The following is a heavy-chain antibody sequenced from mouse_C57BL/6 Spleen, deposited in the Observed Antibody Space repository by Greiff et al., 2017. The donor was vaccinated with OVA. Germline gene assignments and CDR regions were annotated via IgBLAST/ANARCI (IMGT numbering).Heavy chain of an antibody. CDR2: IHPNSGST. CDR3: AKVSTMVTTVYFDY. J-gene: IGHJ2*01. V-gene: IGHV1-64*01. D-gene: IGHD2-2*01. CDR1: GYTFTSYW. Sequence: QVQLQQPGAELVKPGASVKLSCKASGYTFTSYWMHWVKQRPGQGLEWIGMIHPNSGSTNYNEKFKSKATLTVDKSSSTAYMQLSSLTSEDSAVYYCAKVSTMVTTVYFDYWGQGTTLTVSS.